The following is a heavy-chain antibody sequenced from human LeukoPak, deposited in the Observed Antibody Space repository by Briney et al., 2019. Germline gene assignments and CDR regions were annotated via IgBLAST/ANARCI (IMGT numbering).Heavy chain of an antibody. CDR1: GFTFTSYA. CDR2: ISGSGGTT. CDR3: AKGDLGFGRFYFDY. V-gene: IGHV3-23*01. Sequence: GGSLRLSCAASGFTFTSYAMKWVRQAPGKGLEWVSSISGSGGTTYNADSVKGRFTISRDNSKNTLYLQMNNLRAEDTAVYYCAKGDLGFGRFYFDYWGHGNLVTVSP. J-gene: IGHJ4*01. D-gene: IGHD3-16*01.